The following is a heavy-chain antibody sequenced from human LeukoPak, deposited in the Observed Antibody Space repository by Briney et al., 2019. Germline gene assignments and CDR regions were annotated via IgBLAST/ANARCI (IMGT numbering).Heavy chain of an antibody. V-gene: IGHV3-53*01. CDR1: GFTVSDNY. J-gene: IGHJ3*02. Sequence: PGGSLRLSCAASGFTVSDNYTSWVRQAPGKGLEWVSAISGGGSTYYADSVKGRFIISRDNSKDTVYLQLNSLRAEDTAVYYCARGGDTIGSIRSPFDIWGQRTMVTVSS. CDR2: ISGGGST. CDR3: ARGGDTIGSIRSPFDI. D-gene: IGHD3-22*01.